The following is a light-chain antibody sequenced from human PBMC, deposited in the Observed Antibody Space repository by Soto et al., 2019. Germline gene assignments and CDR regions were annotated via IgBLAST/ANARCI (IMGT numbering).Light chain of an antibody. J-gene: IGKJ2*01. CDR3: QQANSSPYT. CDR1: QTTGRF. CDR2: AAS. V-gene: IGKV1-39*01. Sequence: DIQMTQSPSSLSASVGDRITIACRASQTTGRFLNWYQQKPGKAPRLLISAASSLQGGVPSRFSGSGSGTDFTLTITSLQPDDFATYYCQQANSSPYTFGQGTILEIK.